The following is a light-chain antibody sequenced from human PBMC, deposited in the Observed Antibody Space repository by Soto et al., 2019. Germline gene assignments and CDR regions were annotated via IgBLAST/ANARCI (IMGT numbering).Light chain of an antibody. CDR1: QSVLYSSNNKNY. CDR2: WAS. Sequence: DIVMTQSPDSLAVSLGERATINCKSSQSVLYSSNNKNYLAWYQQKPGQPPKLLIYWASTRESGVPDRFSGSGSGTDFTLTISSLQAEDVAGYYCQQYYSTLTFGGGTKVEIK. V-gene: IGKV4-1*01. J-gene: IGKJ4*01. CDR3: QQYYSTLT.